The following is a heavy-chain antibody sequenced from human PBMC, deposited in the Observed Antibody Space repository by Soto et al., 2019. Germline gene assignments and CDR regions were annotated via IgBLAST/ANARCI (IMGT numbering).Heavy chain of an antibody. CDR1: GFTFGDYA. D-gene: IGHD6-19*01. CDR3: TTGFDIEQWLVAGDY. CDR2: IRSKAYGGTT. V-gene: IGHV3-49*03. Sequence: GGSLRLSCTASGFTFGDYAMSWFRQAPGKGLEWVGFIRSKAYGGTTEYAASVKGRFTISRDDSKSIAYLQMNSLKTEDTAVYYCTTGFDIEQWLVAGDYWGQGTLVTVSS. J-gene: IGHJ4*02.